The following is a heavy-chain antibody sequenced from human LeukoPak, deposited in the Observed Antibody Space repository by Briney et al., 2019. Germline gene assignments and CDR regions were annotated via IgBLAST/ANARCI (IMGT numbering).Heavy chain of an antibody. CDR1: GGSFSGYY. CDR3: ARGLRSGGSCGVDY. CDR2: INHSGST. Sequence: PSETLSLTCAVYGGSFSGYYWSWIRRSAGKGLEWIGEINHSGSTNYNPSLKSRVTISIDTSKNQFSLRLTSVTAADTAVYYCARGLRSGGSCGVDYWGQGTLVAVSS. J-gene: IGHJ4*02. D-gene: IGHD2-15*01. V-gene: IGHV4-34*01.